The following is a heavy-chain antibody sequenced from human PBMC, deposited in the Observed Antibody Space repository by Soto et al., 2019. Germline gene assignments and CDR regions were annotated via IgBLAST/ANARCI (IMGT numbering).Heavy chain of an antibody. Sequence: QVQLVQSGAEVKKPGASVKVSCKASGYTFTSYGISWVRQAPGQGLEWMGWISAYNGNTNYAQKLQGRVTMTTDTSTSTAYRELRSLRSDDTALYYCASNYLYYYGSGNTNYYGMDVWGQGTTVTVSS. CDR2: ISAYNGNT. V-gene: IGHV1-18*01. J-gene: IGHJ6*02. CDR1: GYTFTSYG. CDR3: ASNYLYYYGSGNTNYYGMDV. D-gene: IGHD3-10*01.